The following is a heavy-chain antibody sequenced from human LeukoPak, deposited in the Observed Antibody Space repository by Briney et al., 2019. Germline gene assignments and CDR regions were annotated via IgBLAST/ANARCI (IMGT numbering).Heavy chain of an antibody. CDR3: ARGHYGLDQ. CDR1: GFTFSTYW. D-gene: IGHD4-17*01. CDR2: IKHDGSET. Sequence: GGSLRLSCAASGFTFSTYWMSWVRQAPGRGLEWVAYIKHDGSETYHVDSVKGRFTISRDNAKNSLYLQMNSLRAEDTSVYYCARGHYGLDQWGEGTLVTVSS. J-gene: IGHJ4*02. V-gene: IGHV3-7*02.